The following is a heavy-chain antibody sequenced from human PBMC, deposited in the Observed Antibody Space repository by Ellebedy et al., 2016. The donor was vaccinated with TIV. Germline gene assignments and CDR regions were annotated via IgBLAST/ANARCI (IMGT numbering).Heavy chain of an antibody. D-gene: IGHD2-15*01. CDR3: AKDSRYCSGGSCYSSPAPGDY. J-gene: IGHJ4*02. CDR1: GFTFSSYA. Sequence: GESLKISCAASGFTFSSYAMSWVRQAPGKGLEWVSAISGSGGSTYYADSVKGRFTISRDNSKNTLYLQMNSLRAEDTAVYYCAKDSRYCSGGSCYSSPAPGDYWGQGTLVTVSS. CDR2: ISGSGGST. V-gene: IGHV3-23*01.